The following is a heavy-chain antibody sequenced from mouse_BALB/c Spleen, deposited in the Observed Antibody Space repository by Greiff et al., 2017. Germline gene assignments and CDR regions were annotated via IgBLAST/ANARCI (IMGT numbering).Heavy chain of an antibody. CDR3: TRADGNYDAMDD. J-gene: IGHJ4*01. Sequence: EVKLVESGGGLVKPGGSLKLSCAASGFTFSSYTMSWVRQTPEKRLEWVATISSGGSYTYYPDSVKGRFTISRDNAKNTLYLQMSSLKSEDTAMYYCTRADGNYDAMDDWGQGTSVTVSS. CDR2: ISSGGSYT. D-gene: IGHD2-1*01. V-gene: IGHV5-6-4*01. CDR1: GFTFSSYT.